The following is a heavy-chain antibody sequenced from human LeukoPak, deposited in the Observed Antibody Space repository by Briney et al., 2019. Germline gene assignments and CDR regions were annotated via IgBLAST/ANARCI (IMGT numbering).Heavy chain of an antibody. V-gene: IGHV3-21*01. CDR1: GFTFSSYS. Sequence: PGGSLRLSCAASGFTFSSYSMNWVRQAPGKGLEWVSSISSSSSYIYYADSVKGRFTISRDNAKNSLYLQMNSLRAEDTAAYYCARASIAARNYYYYMDVWGKGTTVTVSS. J-gene: IGHJ6*03. CDR3: ARASIAARNYYYYMDV. CDR2: ISSSSSYI. D-gene: IGHD6-6*01.